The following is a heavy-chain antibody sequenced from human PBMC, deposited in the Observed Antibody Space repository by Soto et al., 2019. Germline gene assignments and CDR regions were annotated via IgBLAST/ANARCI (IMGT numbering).Heavy chain of an antibody. CDR1: GGSISSGGYY. Sequence: PSETLSLTCTVSGGSISSGGYYWSWIRQHPGKGLEWIGYIYYSGSTYYNPSLKSRVTISVDTSKNQFSLKLSSVTAADTAVSYCARDSRYYDSSGYIYYFGYWGQGTLVTVSS. V-gene: IGHV4-31*03. D-gene: IGHD3-22*01. CDR2: IYYSGST. CDR3: ARDSRYYDSSGYIYYFGY. J-gene: IGHJ4*02.